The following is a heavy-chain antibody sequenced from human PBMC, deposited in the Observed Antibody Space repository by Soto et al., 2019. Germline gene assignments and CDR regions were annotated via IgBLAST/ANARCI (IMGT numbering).Heavy chain of an antibody. CDR1: GYSFTNYW. V-gene: IGHV5-10-1*01. D-gene: IGHD3-16*01. Sequence: PGESLKISCKASGYSFTNYWITWVRQVPGKGLEWMGRIDPRGAYIDYSPSFQGRVIMSTDNSISTAYLQWTSLKASDTALYYCARHRGGTLALSVQGWFDTWGQGTLVTVSS. J-gene: IGHJ5*02. CDR2: IDPRGAYI. CDR3: ARHRGGTLALSVQGWFDT.